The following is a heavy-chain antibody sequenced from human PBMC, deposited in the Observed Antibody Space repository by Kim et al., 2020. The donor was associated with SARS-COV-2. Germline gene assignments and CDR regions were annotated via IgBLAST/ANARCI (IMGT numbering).Heavy chain of an antibody. J-gene: IGHJ5*01. D-gene: IGHD3-3*01. CDR1: GFTFRSYS. V-gene: IGHV3-21*01. Sequence: GGSLRLSCAASGFTFRSYSLHFFRPAPVPFLEWVSSISSSSSYIYYADSVKGRFTISRDNAKNSLYLQMNSLRAEDTAVYYCARGGIAAGPLNSGTQDFGSWGHGTLVTVSS. CDR2: ISSSSSYI. CDR3: ARGGIAAGPLNSGTQDFGS.